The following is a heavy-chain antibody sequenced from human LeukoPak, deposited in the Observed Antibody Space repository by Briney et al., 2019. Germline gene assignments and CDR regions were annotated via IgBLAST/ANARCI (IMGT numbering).Heavy chain of an antibody. Sequence: GGSLRLSCAASGFTFSNYAMHWVRQAPGKGLEFVSAITTNGGTTYYANSVKGRFTISRDNSKNTLYLHMGSLRAEDMAVYYCARGPAAGTAWPFDYWGQGTLVTVSS. V-gene: IGHV3-64*01. CDR2: ITTNGGTT. CDR1: GFTFSNYA. J-gene: IGHJ4*02. CDR3: ARGPAAGTAWPFDY. D-gene: IGHD6-13*01.